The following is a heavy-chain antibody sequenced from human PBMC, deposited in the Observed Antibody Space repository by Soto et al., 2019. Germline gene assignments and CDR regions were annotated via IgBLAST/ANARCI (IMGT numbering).Heavy chain of an antibody. CDR2: IYYSGTT. CDR3: ARLLGGDVLTGQKYYYDN. J-gene: IGHJ4*02. Sequence: SETLSLTCTVSGGSTSSYYWSWIRQPPGKGLEWIAYIYYSGTTNYNPSLKSRVTISIDTSKNQFSLKLSSVTAADTAVYYCARLLGGDVLTGQKYYYDNWGQGTLVTVSS. D-gene: IGHD3-9*01. V-gene: IGHV4-59*08. CDR1: GGSTSSYY.